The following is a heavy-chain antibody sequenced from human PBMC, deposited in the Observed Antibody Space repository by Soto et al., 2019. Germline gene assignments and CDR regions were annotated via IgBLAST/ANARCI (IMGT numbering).Heavy chain of an antibody. CDR3: AHTAVGYCSGGSCYRRETYYYYYMDV. CDR1: GFSLSTSGVG. J-gene: IGHJ6*03. CDR2: IYWDDNK. Sequence: ESGPTLVNPTQTLTLTCTFSGFSLSTSGVGVGWIRQPPGKALEWLALIYWDDNKRYSPSLKSRLTITKDTSKNQVVLTMTNMDPVDTATYYCAHTAVGYCSGGSCYRRETYYYYYMDVWGKGTTVTVSS. V-gene: IGHV2-5*02. D-gene: IGHD2-15*01.